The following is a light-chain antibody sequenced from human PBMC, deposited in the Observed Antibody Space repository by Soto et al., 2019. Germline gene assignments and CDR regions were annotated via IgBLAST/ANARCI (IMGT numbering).Light chain of an antibody. CDR3: SSYTSSSTLCV. J-gene: IGLJ1*01. CDR2: DVS. V-gene: IGLV2-14*01. CDR1: TSDVGGYNY. Sequence: QSVLTQPASVSGSPGQSIPISCPGTTSDVGGYNYVSWYQQHPGKAPKLMIYDVSNRPSGVSNRFSGSKSGNTASLTISGLQAEDEADYYCSSYTSSSTLCVFGTGTKVTVL.